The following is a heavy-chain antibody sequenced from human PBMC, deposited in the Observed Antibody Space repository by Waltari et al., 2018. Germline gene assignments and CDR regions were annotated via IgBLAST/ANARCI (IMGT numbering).Heavy chain of an antibody. D-gene: IGHD3-3*01. CDR2: IKSKTDGGTA. V-gene: IGHV3-15*01. CDR3: TTLPGSGVVLFNYYMNV. Sequence: EVQLVESGGGLVKPAWSLRLSCEVSGFTFSTAWMSWVAQAPGKGLEWVGRIKSKTDGGTADQAAPVKGRFTISRDDSKNTLYLQMNSPKTEDTAVYYCTTLPGSGVVLFNYYMNVWGKGTTVTIPS. CDR1: GFTFSTAW. J-gene: IGHJ6*03.